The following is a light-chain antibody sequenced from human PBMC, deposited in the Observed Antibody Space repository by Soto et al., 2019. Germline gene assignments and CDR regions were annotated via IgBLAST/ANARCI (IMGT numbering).Light chain of an antibody. Sequence: EIVLTQSPATLSVSPGERATLSCGASQSVGYHLAWYQQKPGQAPRLLIYDASNRATGIPARFSGSGSGTDFTLAISSLEPEDFAVYYCQQRSNWPPVTFGGGTKVDIK. V-gene: IGKV3-11*01. J-gene: IGKJ4*01. CDR3: QQRSNWPPVT. CDR2: DAS. CDR1: QSVGYH.